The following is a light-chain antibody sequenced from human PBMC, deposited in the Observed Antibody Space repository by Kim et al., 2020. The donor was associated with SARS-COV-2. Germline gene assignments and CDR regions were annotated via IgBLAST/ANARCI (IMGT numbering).Light chain of an antibody. CDR3: SAWDSSLSAWV. CDR2: RNN. J-gene: IGLJ3*02. CDR1: SNNVGNQG. V-gene: IGLV10-54*01. Sequence: LTQPPSVSKGLRQTATLTCTGNSNNVGNQGAAWLQQHQGHPPKLLSYRNNNRPSGISERLSASRSGNTASLTITGLQSEDEADYYCSAWDSSLSAWVFGGGTKLTVL.